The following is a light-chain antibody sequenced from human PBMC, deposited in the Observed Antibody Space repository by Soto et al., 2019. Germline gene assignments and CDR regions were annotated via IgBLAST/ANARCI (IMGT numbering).Light chain of an antibody. CDR3: CSFAGSNSWV. CDR2: EAT. V-gene: IGLV2-14*01. Sequence: QSALTQPASVSGSPGQSITISCTGTSSDVGGYNYVSWYQQYSGKAPKLMIYEATRRPSGISNRFSGSKSGNTASLTISGLQAEDEADYYCCSFAGSNSWVFGGGTKLTVL. CDR1: SSDVGGYNY. J-gene: IGLJ3*02.